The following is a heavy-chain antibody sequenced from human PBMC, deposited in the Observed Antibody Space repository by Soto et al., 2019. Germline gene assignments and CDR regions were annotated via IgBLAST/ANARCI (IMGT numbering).Heavy chain of an antibody. CDR1: GGSISSGDYY. CDR2: IYYSGST. D-gene: IGHD5-18*01. CDR3: ARGGDTAMVSIGWFDP. J-gene: IGHJ5*02. Sequence: QVQLQESGPGLVKPSQTLSLTCTVSGGSISSGDYYWSWIRQPPGKGLEWIGYIYYSGSTYYNPSTQSRVTISVDTSKNQFSLKLSSVTAADTAVYYCARGGDTAMVSIGWFDPWGQGTLVTVSS. V-gene: IGHV4-30-4*01.